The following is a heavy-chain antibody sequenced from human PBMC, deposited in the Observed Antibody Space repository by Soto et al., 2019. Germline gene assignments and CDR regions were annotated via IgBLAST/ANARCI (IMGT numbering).Heavy chain of an antibody. CDR3: ARDLRRRTLDY. D-gene: IGHD6-25*01. CDR1: GFTFSSYG. CDR2: IWYDGSNK. Sequence: GGSLRLSCAASGFTFSSYGMHWVRQAPGKGLEWVAVIWYDGSNKYYADSVKGRFTISRDNSKNTLYLQMNSLRAEDTAVYYGARDLRRRTLDYWGQGTLVTVSS. J-gene: IGHJ4*02. V-gene: IGHV3-33*01.